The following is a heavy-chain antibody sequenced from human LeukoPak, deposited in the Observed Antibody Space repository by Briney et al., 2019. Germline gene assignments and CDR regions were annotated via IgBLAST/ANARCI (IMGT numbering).Heavy chain of an antibody. CDR2: FDPEDGET. J-gene: IGHJ4*02. CDR1: GYTLTELS. V-gene: IGHV1-24*01. Sequence: ASVKVSCKVSGYTLTELSMHWVRQAPGEGLEWMGGFDPEDGETIYAQKFQGRVTMTEDTSTDTAYMELSSLRSEDTAVYYCATDASSWGGLSRLVLDYWGQGTLVTVSS. CDR3: ATDASSWGGLSRLVLDY. D-gene: IGHD6-13*01.